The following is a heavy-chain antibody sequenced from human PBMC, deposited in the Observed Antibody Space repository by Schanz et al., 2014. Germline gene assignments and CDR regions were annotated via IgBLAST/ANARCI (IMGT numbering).Heavy chain of an antibody. CDR2: IGNGGVTI. V-gene: IGHV3-11*04. D-gene: IGHD1-26*01. CDR1: GFTLSNYA. Sequence: VQLVESGGGLVKPGGSMRLSCAASGFTLSNYAMNWVRQAPGKGLEWVSYIGNGGVTIYYADSVKGRFTISRDNSKNSLYLQMNSLRAEDTAVYYCARSRSGCYFDYWGQGTLVTVSS. CDR3: ARSRSGCYFDY. J-gene: IGHJ4*02.